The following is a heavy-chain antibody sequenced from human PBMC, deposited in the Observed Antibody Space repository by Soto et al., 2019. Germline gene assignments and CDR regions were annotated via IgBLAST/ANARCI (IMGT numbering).Heavy chain of an antibody. D-gene: IGHD1-26*01. V-gene: IGHV4-4*07. J-gene: IGHJ4*02. Sequence: SETLSLTCIVSGGPITSYHWSWIRQSAGKGLEWIGRIYTSGSTNYNPSLKSRVTMSIDTSNKHFSLSLRSVTAADTAVYYCARTVGAAYYFDFWGQGALVTVSS. CDR1: GGPITSYH. CDR2: IYTSGST. CDR3: ARTVGAAYYFDF.